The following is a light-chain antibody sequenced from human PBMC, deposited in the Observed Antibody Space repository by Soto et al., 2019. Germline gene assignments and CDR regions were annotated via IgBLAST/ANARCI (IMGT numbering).Light chain of an antibody. CDR1: SSDVGGYNY. CDR2: DVS. CDR3: SSYTSSSTRVV. Sequence: QSALTQPASVSGSPGQSITISCTGTSSDVGGYNYVSWYQQHPGKAPKLMIYDVSNRPSGVSNRFSGSKSGTTASLTISGLQDEDEDDYYCSSYTSSSTRVVFGGGTKVTVL. V-gene: IGLV2-14*01. J-gene: IGLJ2*01.